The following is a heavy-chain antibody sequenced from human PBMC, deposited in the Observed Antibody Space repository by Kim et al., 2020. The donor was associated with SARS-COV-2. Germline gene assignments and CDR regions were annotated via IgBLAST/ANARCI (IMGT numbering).Heavy chain of an antibody. CDR1: GYSFTSYW. D-gene: IGHD6-6*01. V-gene: IGHV5-51*01. J-gene: IGHJ4*02. Sequence: GESLKISCKGSGYSFTSYWIGWVRQMPGKGLEWMGIIYPGDSDTRYSPSFQGQVTISADKSISTAYLQWSSLKASDTAMYYCATTGRYSSSPSIPLDYWGQGTLVTVSS. CDR3: ATTGRYSSSPSIPLDY. CDR2: IYPGDSDT.